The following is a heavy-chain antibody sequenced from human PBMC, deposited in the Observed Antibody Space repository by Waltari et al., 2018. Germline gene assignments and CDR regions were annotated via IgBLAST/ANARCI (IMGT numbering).Heavy chain of an antibody. Sequence: QVQLVQSGAEVKKPGASVKVSCKASGYPFTGYYMPWVPRAPGQGLEWMGWINPNSGGTNYAQKFQGRVTMTRDTSISTAYMELSRLRSDDTAVYYCASARGYSGYDFGYWGQGTLVTVSS. D-gene: IGHD5-12*01. V-gene: IGHV1-2*02. J-gene: IGHJ4*02. CDR3: ASARGYSGYDFGY. CDR2: INPNSGGT. CDR1: GYPFTGYY.